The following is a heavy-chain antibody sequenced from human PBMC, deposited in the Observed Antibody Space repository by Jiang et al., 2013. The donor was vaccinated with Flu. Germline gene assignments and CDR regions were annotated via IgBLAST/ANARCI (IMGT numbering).Heavy chain of an antibody. V-gene: IGHV4-59*01. J-gene: IGHJ4*02. Sequence: SGSGLVKPSETLSLTCTVSGGSISSYYWSWIRQPPGKGLEWIGYIYYSGSTNYNPSLKSRVTISVDTSKNQFSLKLSSVTAADTAVYYCARGPGEIVVVMGQYYFDYWGQGTLVTVSS. CDR2: IYYSGST. CDR1: GGSISSYY. CDR3: ARGPGEIVVVMGQYYFDY. D-gene: IGHD3-22*01.